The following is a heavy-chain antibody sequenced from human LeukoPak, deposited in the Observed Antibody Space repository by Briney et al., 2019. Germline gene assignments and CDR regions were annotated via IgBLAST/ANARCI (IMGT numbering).Heavy chain of an antibody. Sequence: SETLSLTCAVYGGSFSGYYWSWLRQPPGKGLEWIGEINHSGSTNYNPSLKSRVTISVDTSKNQFSLKLSSVTAADTAVYYCARKSNIVVVPAAGPPNWFDPWGQGTLVTVSS. J-gene: IGHJ5*02. D-gene: IGHD2-2*01. CDR2: INHSGST. V-gene: IGHV4-34*01. CDR3: ARKSNIVVVPAAGPPNWFDP. CDR1: GGSFSGYY.